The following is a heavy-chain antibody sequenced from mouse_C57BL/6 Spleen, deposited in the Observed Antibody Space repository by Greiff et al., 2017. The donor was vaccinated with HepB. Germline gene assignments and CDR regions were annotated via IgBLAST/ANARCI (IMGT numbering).Heavy chain of an antibody. D-gene: IGHD1-1*01. CDR1: GYSITSDY. CDR3: ARLRYYGSEAMDY. CDR2: ISYSGST. Sequence: EVKLLESGPGLAKPSQTLSLTCSVTGYSITSDYWNWIRKFPGNKLEYMGYISYSGSTYYNPSLKSRISITRDTSKNQYYLQLNSVTTEDTATYYCARLRYYGSEAMDYWGQGTSVTVSS. V-gene: IGHV3-8*01. J-gene: IGHJ4*01.